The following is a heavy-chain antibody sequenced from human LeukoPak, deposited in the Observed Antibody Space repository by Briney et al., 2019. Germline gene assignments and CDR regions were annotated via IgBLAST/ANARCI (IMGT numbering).Heavy chain of an antibody. CDR1: GYSISSGYY. Sequence: PSETLSLTCAVSGYSISSGYYWGWIRQPPGKGLEWIGSIYHSGSTYYNPSLKSRVTISVDTSKNQFSLKLSPVTAADTAAYYCAGGENNYGSGRSYFDYWGQGTLVTVSS. V-gene: IGHV4-38-2*01. D-gene: IGHD3-10*01. J-gene: IGHJ4*02. CDR2: IYHSGST. CDR3: AGGENNYGSGRSYFDY.